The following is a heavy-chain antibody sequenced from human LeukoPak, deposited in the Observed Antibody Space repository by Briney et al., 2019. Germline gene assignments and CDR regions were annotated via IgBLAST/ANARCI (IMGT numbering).Heavy chain of an antibody. J-gene: IGHJ4*02. CDR3: AKEGSYYYDSSGYYPPYFDY. V-gene: IGHV3-30*18. Sequence: PGGSLRPSCAASGFTFSSYGMHWVRQAPGKGLEWVAVISYDGSNKYYADSVKGRFTISRDNSKNTLYLQMNSLRAEDTAVYYCAKEGSYYYDSSGYYPPYFDYWGQGTLVTVSS. CDR1: GFTFSSYG. CDR2: ISYDGSNK. D-gene: IGHD3-22*01.